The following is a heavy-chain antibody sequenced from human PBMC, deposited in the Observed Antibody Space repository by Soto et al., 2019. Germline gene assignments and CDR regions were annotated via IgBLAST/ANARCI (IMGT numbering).Heavy chain of an antibody. CDR3: ARYGSGSYPFYYYYGMDV. V-gene: IGHV4-59*01. Sequence: QVQLQESGPGLVKPSETLSLTCTVSGGSISSYYWSWIRQPPGNGLEWVGYIYYSGSTNYNPSLKSRVTISVDTSKNQFSLKLSSVTAADTAVYYCARYGSGSYPFYYYYGMDVWGQGTTVTVSS. CDR1: GGSISSYY. CDR2: IYYSGST. J-gene: IGHJ6*02. D-gene: IGHD3-10*01.